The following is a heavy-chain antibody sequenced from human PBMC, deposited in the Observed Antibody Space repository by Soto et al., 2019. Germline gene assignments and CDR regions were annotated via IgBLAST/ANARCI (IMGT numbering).Heavy chain of an antibody. V-gene: IGHV4-30-4*01. CDR2: IYYSGST. Sequence: PSETLSLTCTVSGGSISSGDYYWSWIRQPPGKGLEWIGYIYYSGSTYYNPSLKSRVTISVDTSKNQFSLKLSSVTAADTAVYYCARGFGITIFGVTGSYFDYWGQGTRVTVAS. CDR1: GGSISSGDYY. CDR3: ARGFGITIFGVTGSYFDY. J-gene: IGHJ4*02. D-gene: IGHD3-3*01.